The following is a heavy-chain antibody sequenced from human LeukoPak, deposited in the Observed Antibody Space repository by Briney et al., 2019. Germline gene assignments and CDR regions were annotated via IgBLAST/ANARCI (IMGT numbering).Heavy chain of an antibody. J-gene: IGHJ5*02. CDR2: IYYSGST. CDR1: GGSISSGGYY. CDR3: ASISVGTNWFDP. V-gene: IGHV4-31*03. Sequence: SETLSLTCNVSGGSISSGGYYWSWIRQHPGKGLEWIGYIYYSGSTYYNPSLKSRVTISMDTSKNQFSLKVNSVTAADTAVYYCASISVGTNWFDPWGQGTPVTVSS. D-gene: IGHD1-1*01.